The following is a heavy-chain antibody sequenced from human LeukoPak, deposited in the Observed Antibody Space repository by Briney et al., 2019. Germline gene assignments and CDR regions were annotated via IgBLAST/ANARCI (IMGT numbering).Heavy chain of an antibody. V-gene: IGHV3-9*01. CDR1: GFTVGNYA. D-gene: IGHD5-24*01. CDR2: ISWNSGSI. CDR3: ARAQEMATITGYYYYYMDV. Sequence: GGSLRLSCAASGFTVGNYAMHWVRQAPGKGLEWVSGISWNSGSIGYADSVKGRFTISRDNAKNSLYLQMNSLRAEDTAVYYCARAQEMATITGYYYYYMDVWSKGTTVTVSS. J-gene: IGHJ6*03.